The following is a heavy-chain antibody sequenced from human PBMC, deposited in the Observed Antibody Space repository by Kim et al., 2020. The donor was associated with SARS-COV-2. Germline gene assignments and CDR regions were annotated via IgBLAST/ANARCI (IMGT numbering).Heavy chain of an antibody. CDR1: GGSINTYY. Sequence: SETLSLTCSVSGGSINTYYWSWIRQSPGRGLEWIGYIYYNDNTDYNPSLKSRATISSDTSKNQLSLKLHSVTAADTAVYYCVRDFRGEIREGYLNAFDIWGQGTQVIVSS. J-gene: IGHJ3*02. CDR2: IYYNDNT. D-gene: IGHD2-2*01. CDR3: VRDFRGEIREGYLNAFDI. V-gene: IGHV4-59*01.